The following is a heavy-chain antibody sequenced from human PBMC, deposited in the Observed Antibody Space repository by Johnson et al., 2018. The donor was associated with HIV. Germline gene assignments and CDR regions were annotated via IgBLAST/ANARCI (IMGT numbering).Heavy chain of an antibody. D-gene: IGHD6-13*01. CDR3: ARDGESQQLPLGDAFDF. V-gene: IGHV3-30*09. CDR1: GLSFSNHA. Sequence: VQLVESGGGVVQPGRSLRLSCVVSGLSFSNHAIYWVRQAPGKGLRWVPILLHDANGQHYADSVKGRFAISRGYSKNTLYLQMNSLRVEDTAVYYCARDGESQQLPLGDAFDFWGQGTMVTVSS. CDR2: LLHDANGQ. J-gene: IGHJ3*01.